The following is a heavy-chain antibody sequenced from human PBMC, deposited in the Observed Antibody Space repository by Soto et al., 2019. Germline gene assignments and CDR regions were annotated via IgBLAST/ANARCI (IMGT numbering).Heavy chain of an antibody. V-gene: IGHV3-11*01. J-gene: IGHJ4*02. D-gene: IGHD7-27*01. CDR1: GFTFSDYY. Sequence: WGSLRLSCAASGFTFSDYYMSWIRQAPGKGLEWVSYISSRSSTIFYADSVKGRFTISRDNVKNSLYLQMNSLRAEDTAVYYCARGTTGVFFLYWGEGILVTVS. CDR3: ARGTTGVFFLY. CDR2: ISSRSSTI.